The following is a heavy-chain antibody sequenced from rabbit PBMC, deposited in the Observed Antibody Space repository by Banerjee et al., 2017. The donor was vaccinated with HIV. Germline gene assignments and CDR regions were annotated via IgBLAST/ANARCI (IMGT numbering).Heavy chain of an antibody. CDR3: ARDGGSSVYTQYYFNL. V-gene: IGHV1S43*01. Sequence: QQQLEESGGGLVKPGGTLTLTCKASGIDFSTSYFMCWVRQAPGKGLEWIACIYAGSSPSAYYANWVNGRFTISRSTSLNTVTLQMTSLTAADTATYFCARDGGSSVYTQYYFNLWGPGTLVTVS. CDR2: IYAGSSPSA. D-gene: IGHD8-1*01. J-gene: IGHJ4*01. CDR1: GIDFSTSYF.